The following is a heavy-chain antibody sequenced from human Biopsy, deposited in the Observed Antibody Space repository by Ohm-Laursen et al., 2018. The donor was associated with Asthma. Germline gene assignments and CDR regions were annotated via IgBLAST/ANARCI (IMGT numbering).Heavy chain of an antibody. V-gene: IGHV3-53*01. D-gene: IGHD3-22*01. CDR1: GFTVSREH. J-gene: IGHJ4*02. CDR2: IYSGGTS. CDR3: ARGDSSNWSHYYFDY. Sequence: SLRLSCAAAGFTVSREHMFWVRQAPGKGLEWVSVIYSGGTSHTAESVRGRFTIYRDYSKNTLYLQMHNLRAEDTAVYYCARGDSSNWSHYYFDYWGQGTLVTVSS.